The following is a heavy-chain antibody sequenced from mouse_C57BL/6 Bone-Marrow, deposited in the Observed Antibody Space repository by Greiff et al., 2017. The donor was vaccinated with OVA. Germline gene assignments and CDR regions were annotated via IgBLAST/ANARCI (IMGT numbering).Heavy chain of an antibody. V-gene: IGHV1-81*01. CDR2: IYPRSGNT. Sequence: VKLMESGAELARPGASVKLSCKASGYTFTSYGISWVKQRTGQGLEWIGEIYPRSGNTYYNEKFKGKAKLTADKSSSTAYMELRSLTSEDSAVYFCARSGDYDDLFAYWGQGTLVTVSA. J-gene: IGHJ3*01. CDR3: ARSGDYDDLFAY. CDR1: GYTFTSYG. D-gene: IGHD2-4*01.